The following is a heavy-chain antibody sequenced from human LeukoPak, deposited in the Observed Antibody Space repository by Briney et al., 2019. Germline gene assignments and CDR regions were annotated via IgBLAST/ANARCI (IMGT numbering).Heavy chain of an antibody. J-gene: IGHJ4*02. D-gene: IGHD2/OR15-2a*01. Sequence: PGGSLRLSCAASGFTFSSYEMSWVRQAPGKGLEWVSAISSSGSTYYADSVKGRFTISRDISKNTLYLQMNSLRSEDTAVYYCAKRGSREYDYWGQGALVTVSS. CDR3: AKRGSREYDY. V-gene: IGHV3-23*01. CDR2: ISSSGST. CDR1: GFTFSSYE.